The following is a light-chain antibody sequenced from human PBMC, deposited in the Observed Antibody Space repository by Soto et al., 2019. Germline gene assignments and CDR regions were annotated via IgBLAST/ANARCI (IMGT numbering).Light chain of an antibody. CDR2: GAS. J-gene: IGKJ1*01. CDR1: QSVSSSY. CDR3: YQYNNWPT. V-gene: IGKV3-20*01. Sequence: EIVLTQSPGTLSLSPGEISTLSCRASQSVSSSYLAWYQQKPGQAPRLLIYGASSRATGIPDRFSGSGSGTDFTLTISRLEPEDFAVYFCYQYNNWPTFGQGTKVDI.